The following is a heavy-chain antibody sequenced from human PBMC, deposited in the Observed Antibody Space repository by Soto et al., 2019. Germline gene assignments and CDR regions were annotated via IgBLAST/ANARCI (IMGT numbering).Heavy chain of an antibody. D-gene: IGHD3-9*01. V-gene: IGHV1-2*02. CDR2: INPNSGGT. CDR3: ARVRPYYDILTGYLYYFDY. J-gene: IGHJ4*02. Sequence: GASVKVSCKASGYTFTGYYMHWVRQAPGQGLEWTGWINPNSGGTNYAQKFQGRVTMTRDTSISTAYMELSRLRSDDTAVYYCARVRPYYDILTGYLYYFDYWGQGTLVTVSS. CDR1: GYTFTGYY.